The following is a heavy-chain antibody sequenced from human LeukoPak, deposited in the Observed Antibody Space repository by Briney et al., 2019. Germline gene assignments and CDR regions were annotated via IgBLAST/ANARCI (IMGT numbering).Heavy chain of an antibody. J-gene: IGHJ4*02. V-gene: IGHV3-53*01. D-gene: IGHD3-10*01. Sequence: GGSLRLSCAVSGFTFSSYAMSWVRQAPGKGLEWVSVIYSGGSTYYADSVKGRFTISRDNSKNTLYLQMNSLRAEDTAVYYCARDGAMVRGVTTYYFDYWGQGTLVTVSS. CDR2: IYSGGST. CDR1: GFTFSSYA. CDR3: ARDGAMVRGVTTYYFDY.